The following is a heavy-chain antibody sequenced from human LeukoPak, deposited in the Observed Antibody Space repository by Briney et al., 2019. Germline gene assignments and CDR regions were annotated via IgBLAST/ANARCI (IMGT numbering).Heavy chain of an antibody. V-gene: IGHV3-15*07. D-gene: IGHD5-24*01. CDR1: GVIFGNAW. CDR2: IKSKIDGGTT. CDR3: TKERYWRDGYNTGYYYGMDV. Sequence: GGSLRLSCAASGVIFGNAWMNWVRQAPGKGLEWVGHIKSKIDGGTTEYAAPVKGRFTISRDDSKNTLYLQINSLKAEDTAVYYCTKERYWRDGYNTGYYYGMDVWGQGTTVTVS. J-gene: IGHJ6*02.